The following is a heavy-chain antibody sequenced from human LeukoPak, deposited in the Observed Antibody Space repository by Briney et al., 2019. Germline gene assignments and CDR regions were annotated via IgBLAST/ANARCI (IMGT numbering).Heavy chain of an antibody. V-gene: IGHV3-23*01. J-gene: IGHJ4*02. CDR3: VKGSGSSGWYAKYLDY. CDR2: ISGSGGST. CDR1: GFTFSSYA. D-gene: IGHD6-19*01. Sequence: GGSLRLSCAASGFTFSSYAMSWVRQAPGKGLEWVSAISGSGGSTYYADSVKGRFTISRDNSKNTLYLQMNSLRAEDTAVYYCVKGSGSSGWYAKYLDYWGQGTLVTVSS.